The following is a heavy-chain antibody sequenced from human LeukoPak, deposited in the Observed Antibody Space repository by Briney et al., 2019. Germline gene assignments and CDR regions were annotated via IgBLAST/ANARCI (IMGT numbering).Heavy chain of an antibody. CDR3: ARGTAMEGYNWFDP. CDR1: GFTVSSNY. CDR2: INWNGGST. V-gene: IGHV3-20*01. D-gene: IGHD5-18*01. Sequence: GGSLRLSCAASGFTVSSNYMSWVRQAPGKGLEWVSGINWNGGSTGYADSVKGRFTISRDNAKNSLYLQMNSLRAEDTALYHCARGTAMEGYNWFDPWGQGTLVTVSS. J-gene: IGHJ5*02.